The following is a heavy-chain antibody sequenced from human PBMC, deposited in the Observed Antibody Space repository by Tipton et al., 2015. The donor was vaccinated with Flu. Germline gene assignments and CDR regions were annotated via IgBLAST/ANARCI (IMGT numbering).Heavy chain of an antibody. CDR2: IYHSGST. CDR1: GGSISSSNW. D-gene: IGHD5-18*01. V-gene: IGHV4-4*02. Sequence: TLSLTCAVSGGSISSSNWWSWVRQPPGKGLEWIGEIYHSGSTNYNPSLKSRVTISVDKSKNQFSLKLSSVTAADTAVYYCARGWGYSYGYCFDYWGQGTLVTVSS. J-gene: IGHJ4*02. CDR3: ARGWGYSYGYCFDY.